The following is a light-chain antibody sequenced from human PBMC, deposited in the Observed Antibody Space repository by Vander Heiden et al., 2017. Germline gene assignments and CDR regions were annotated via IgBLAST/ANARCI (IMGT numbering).Light chain of an antibody. Sequence: GDRVTITCRASQSISSYLNWYQQKPGKAPKLLIYAASSLQSGVPSRFSGSGSGTDFTLTISSLQPEDFATYYCQQLYSNPITFGQGTRLEIK. CDR3: QQLYSNPIT. J-gene: IGKJ5*01. CDR2: AAS. V-gene: IGKV1-39*01. CDR1: QSISSY.